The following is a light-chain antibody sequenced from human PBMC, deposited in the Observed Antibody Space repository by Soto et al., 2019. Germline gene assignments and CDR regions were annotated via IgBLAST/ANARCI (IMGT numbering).Light chain of an antibody. J-gene: IGLJ3*02. Sequence: QSALTQPPSASGSPGQSVTISCTGTSSDVGAYNYVSWYQQYPGKAPKLMIYEVTKRPSGVPDRFSGSKSGNTASLTVSGLQAEDEADYYCTSYLGNNIWVFGGGTQLTVL. CDR1: SSDVGAYNY. V-gene: IGLV2-8*01. CDR2: EVT. CDR3: TSYLGNNIWV.